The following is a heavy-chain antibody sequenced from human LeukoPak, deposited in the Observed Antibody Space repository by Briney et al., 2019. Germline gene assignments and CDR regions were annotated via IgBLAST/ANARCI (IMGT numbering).Heavy chain of an antibody. CDR2: IYYSGST. CDR1: GGSISSGSYY. Sequence: SETLSLTCTVSGGSISSGSYYWGWIRQPPGKGLEWIGSIYYSGSTYYNPSLKSRVTISVDTSKNQFSLKLSSVTAADTAVYYCASSLLWFGEGYIFDYWGQGTLVTVSS. V-gene: IGHV4-39*07. CDR3: ASSLLWFGEGYIFDY. D-gene: IGHD3-10*01. J-gene: IGHJ4*02.